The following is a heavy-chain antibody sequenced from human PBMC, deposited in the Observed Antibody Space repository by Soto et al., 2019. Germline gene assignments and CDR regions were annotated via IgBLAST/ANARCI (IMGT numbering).Heavy chain of an antibody. CDR3: ASPRELGYSYFSFFTLDV. J-gene: IGHJ6*02. D-gene: IGHD2-21*01. V-gene: IGHV1-2*02. CDR2: IHLNSGGT. Sequence: ASVKVSCKASGYTFTGYYVHWVRQAPGHGLEWLGWIHLNSGGTNYAQSFQGRVTMTRDMSVSTVYMEMTGLSSDDTAVYYCASPRELGYSYFSFFTLDVWGQGTTVTVSS. CDR1: GYTFTGYY.